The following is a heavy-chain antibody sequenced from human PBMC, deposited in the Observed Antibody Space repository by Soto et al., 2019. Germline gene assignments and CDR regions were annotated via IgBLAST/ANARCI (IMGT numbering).Heavy chain of an antibody. V-gene: IGHV4-34*01. CDR3: ARGRRVVPAAIRRGEFDY. D-gene: IGHD2-2*02. J-gene: IGHJ4*02. CDR2: INHSGST. Sequence: QVQLQQWGAGLLKPSETLSLTCAVYGGSFSGYYWSWIRQPPGKGLEWIGEINHSGSTNYNPSLRRRVPIAVDTSKNQFSLKLSSVTAADTAVYYCARGRRVVPAAIRRGEFDYWGQGTLVTVSS. CDR1: GGSFSGYY.